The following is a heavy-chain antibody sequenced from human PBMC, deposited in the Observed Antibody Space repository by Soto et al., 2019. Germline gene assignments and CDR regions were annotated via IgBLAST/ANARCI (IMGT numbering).Heavy chain of an antibody. CDR2: LSGTGRGT. V-gene: IGHV3-23*01. Sequence: EVQLLESGGGLVQPGASLKISCAVSGFTFSSYAMSWVRQAPGKGLEWVSGLSGTGRGTNYAESVKGRSTISRDNPKNALPLERKGLRAEDTAVCSCARDVHYDIVTGIEYFDHWGQGTLVTVSS. CDR3: ARDVHYDIVTGIEYFDH. D-gene: IGHD3-9*01. J-gene: IGHJ1*01. CDR1: GFTFSSYA.